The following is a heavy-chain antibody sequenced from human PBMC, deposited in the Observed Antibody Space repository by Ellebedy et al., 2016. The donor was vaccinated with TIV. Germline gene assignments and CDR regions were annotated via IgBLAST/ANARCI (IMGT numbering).Heavy chain of an antibody. J-gene: IGHJ4*02. CDR3: ARGAIWFGELSTYYCDY. CDR1: GFTFSNYW. CDR2: VNNAGSTT. D-gene: IGHD3-10*01. Sequence: GESLKISCAASGFTFSNYWMHWVRQAPGKGLVWVSRVNNAGSTTTYADSVKGRFTISRDNAKNTLYLQMNSLRAEDTAVYYCARGAIWFGELSTYYCDYWGQGTLVTVSS. V-gene: IGHV3-74*01.